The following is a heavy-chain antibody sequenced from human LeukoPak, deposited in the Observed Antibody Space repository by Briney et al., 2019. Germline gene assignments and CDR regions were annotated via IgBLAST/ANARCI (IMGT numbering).Heavy chain of an antibody. J-gene: IGHJ4*02. Sequence: SETLSLTCTVSGGSISSSSYYWGWIRQPPGKGLEWIGSIYYSGSTYYNPSLKSRVTISVDTSKNQFSLKLSSVTAADTAVYYCACWDDSSGYYNDYWGQGTLVTVSS. D-gene: IGHD3-22*01. V-gene: IGHV4-39*07. CDR3: ACWDDSSGYYNDY. CDR2: IYYSGST. CDR1: GGSISSSSYY.